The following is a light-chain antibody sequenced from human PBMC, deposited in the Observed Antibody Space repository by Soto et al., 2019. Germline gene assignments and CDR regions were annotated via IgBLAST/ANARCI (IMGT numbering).Light chain of an antibody. CDR1: QSISSY. V-gene: IGKV1-39*01. Sequence: DIQRTQSPSSMSASVGDRVTITCRASQSISSYLNWYQQKPGKAPKLLIYAASSLQSGVPSRFSGSGSGTDFTLTISSLKHEDFATYDCQQSYSTTITFGQGTRLEIK. CDR3: QQSYSTTIT. CDR2: AAS. J-gene: IGKJ5*01.